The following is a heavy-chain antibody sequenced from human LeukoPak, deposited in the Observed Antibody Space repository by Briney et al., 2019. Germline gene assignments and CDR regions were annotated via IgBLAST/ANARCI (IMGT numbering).Heavy chain of an antibody. CDR3: ARDRGWIQHDI. D-gene: IGHD5-18*01. Sequence: GGSLRLACAASGFAFSDSWMTWIRQAPGRGLEWVAFIKGDGSAKKYVDSVKGRFTISRDNAKNSLFLQMNSLRAEDTAVYYCARDRGWIQHDIWGQGTMVTVSS. CDR2: IKGDGSAK. CDR1: GFAFSDSW. J-gene: IGHJ3*02. V-gene: IGHV3-7*01.